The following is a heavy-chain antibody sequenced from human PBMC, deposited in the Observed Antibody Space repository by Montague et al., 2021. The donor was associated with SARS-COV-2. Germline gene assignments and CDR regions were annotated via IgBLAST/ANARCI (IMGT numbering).Heavy chain of an antibody. D-gene: IGHD2-15*01. J-gene: IGHJ4*02. Sequence: SETLSLTCTVSGGSISSYHHYWGWLRPPPGKGLEWIGALYYSGSTWLTPSLKSRVTISVDTSKNQLSLNLRSVTAAATAVYFWGRVILSAPSTPFDCWGPGTLVTVSS. V-gene: IGHV4-39*07. CDR2: LYYSGST. CDR1: GGSISSYHHY. CDR3: GRVILSAPSTPFDC.